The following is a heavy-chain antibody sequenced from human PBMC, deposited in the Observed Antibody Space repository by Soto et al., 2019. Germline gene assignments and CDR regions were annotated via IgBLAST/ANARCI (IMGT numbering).Heavy chain of an antibody. Sequence: ASVKVSCKASGYTFTSYGISWVRQAPGQGLEWMGWISAYNGNTNYAQKLQGRVTMTTDTSTSTAYMELRSLRSDDTAVYYCARDLGYYDILTGYYHYFDYWGQGTLVTVSS. J-gene: IGHJ4*02. D-gene: IGHD3-9*01. CDR1: GYTFTSYG. CDR2: ISAYNGNT. CDR3: ARDLGYYDILTGYYHYFDY. V-gene: IGHV1-18*01.